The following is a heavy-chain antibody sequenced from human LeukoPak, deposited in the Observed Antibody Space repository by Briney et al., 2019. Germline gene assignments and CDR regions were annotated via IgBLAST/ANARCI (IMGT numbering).Heavy chain of an antibody. V-gene: IGHV4-59*01. Sequence: SETLSLTCTVSGGSISSYYWSWIRQPPGKGLEWIGYIYYSGSTNYNPSLKSRVTISVDTSKNQFSLKLSSVTAADTAVYYCARVESYYDFWSGYYFDAFDIWGQGTMVTVSS. CDR2: IYYSGST. CDR1: GGSISSYY. D-gene: IGHD3-3*01. J-gene: IGHJ3*02. CDR3: ARVESYYDFWSGYYFDAFDI.